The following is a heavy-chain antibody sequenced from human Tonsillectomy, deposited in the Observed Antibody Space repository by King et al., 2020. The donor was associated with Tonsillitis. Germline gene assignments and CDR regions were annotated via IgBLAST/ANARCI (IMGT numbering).Heavy chain of an antibody. CDR2: MYYSGST. CDR1: GGSISSYY. V-gene: IGHV4-59*01. CDR3: ARYYDSSGYFDY. Sequence: QLQESGPGLVKPSETLSLPCTVSGGSISSYYWSWIRQPPGKGLGWLGYMYYSGSTNYNPSLMRRVTTSVDTSKNQFSLKLSSVTAADTAVYYCARYYDSSGYFDYWGQGTLVTVSS. J-gene: IGHJ4*02. D-gene: IGHD3-22*01.